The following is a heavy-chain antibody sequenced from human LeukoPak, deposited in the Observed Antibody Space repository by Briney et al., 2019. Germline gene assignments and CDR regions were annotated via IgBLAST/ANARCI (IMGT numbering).Heavy chain of an antibody. Sequence: PSETLSLTCTVSGGSISSSSYYWGWIRQPPGKGLEWIVSIYYSGSTYYNPSLKSRVTISVDTSKNQFSLKLSSVTAADTAVYYCARREVGATPDYWGQGTLVTVSS. V-gene: IGHV4-39*01. CDR2: IYYSGST. J-gene: IGHJ4*02. CDR1: GGSISSSSYY. CDR3: ARREVGATPDY. D-gene: IGHD1-26*01.